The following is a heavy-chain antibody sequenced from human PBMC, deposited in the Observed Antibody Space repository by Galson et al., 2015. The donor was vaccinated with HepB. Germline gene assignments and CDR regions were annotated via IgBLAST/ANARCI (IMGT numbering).Heavy chain of an antibody. D-gene: IGHD4-17*01. CDR3: ARITTVTTLNYYYGMDV. J-gene: IGHJ6*02. V-gene: IGHV1-18*04. CDR1: GYTFISYG. CDR2: ISTDNGNT. Sequence: SVKVSCKASGYTFISYGISWVRQAPGQGLEWMGWISTDNGNTNYAQKLQGRVTMTTDTSTSTAYMELRSLRSDDTAVYYCARITTVTTLNYYYGMDVWGQGTTVTGSS.